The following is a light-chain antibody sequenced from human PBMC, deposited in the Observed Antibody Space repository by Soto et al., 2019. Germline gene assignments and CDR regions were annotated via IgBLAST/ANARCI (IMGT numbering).Light chain of an antibody. CDR2: DAS. V-gene: IGKV3-11*01. J-gene: IGKJ2*01. CDR3: QQRSNWPPQYT. CDR1: QSVSSY. Sequence: EIVLTQSPATLSLSPGERATLSCRASQSVSSYLAWYQQKPGQAPRLLIYDASKSATGIPARFSGSGSGTDFTLTISSLEPEDFAVYYCQQRSNWPPQYTFGQGTKLEIK.